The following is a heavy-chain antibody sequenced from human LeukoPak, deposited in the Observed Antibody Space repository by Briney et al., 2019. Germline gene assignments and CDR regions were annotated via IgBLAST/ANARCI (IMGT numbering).Heavy chain of an antibody. CDR3: AAPHNSSSFDY. J-gene: IGHJ4*02. D-gene: IGHD6-6*01. V-gene: IGHV1-2*06. Sequence: ASVKVSCKASGYTFTGYYMHWARQAPGQGLEWMGRINPNSGGTNYAQKFQGRVTMTRDTSISTAYMELSRLRSDDTAVYYCAAPHNSSSFDYWGQGTLVTVSS. CDR1: GYTFTGYY. CDR2: INPNSGGT.